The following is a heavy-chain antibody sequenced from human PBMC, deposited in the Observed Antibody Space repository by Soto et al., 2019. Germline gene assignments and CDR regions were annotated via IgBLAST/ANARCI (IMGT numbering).Heavy chain of an antibody. D-gene: IGHD5-12*01. CDR3: ARGDGYIFDY. V-gene: IGHV1-8*01. Sequence: QVQLVQSGAEAKKPGASVKVSCKASGYTFISYDINWVRRATGQGLEWMGWMNPNTGDTGYAQKFQGRVTMTRNTSINTANLELSSLRSDDTAVYFCARGDGYIFDYWGQGTLVTVSS. CDR1: GYTFISYD. CDR2: MNPNTGDT. J-gene: IGHJ4*02.